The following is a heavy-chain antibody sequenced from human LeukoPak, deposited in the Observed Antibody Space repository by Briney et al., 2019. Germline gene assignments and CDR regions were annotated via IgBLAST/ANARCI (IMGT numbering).Heavy chain of an antibody. Sequence: GEALQISFKGPGYSFTSYWIGWVRPLPGKGLEWMGIIYPGDSDPRYSPSFRGQVTISADKSISTAYLQWSSLKASDTAMYYCARRGYCTNGVCYLFDYWGQGTLVTVSS. D-gene: IGHD2-8*01. J-gene: IGHJ4*02. V-gene: IGHV5-51*01. CDR1: GYSFTSYW. CDR3: ARRGYCTNGVCYLFDY. CDR2: IYPGDSDP.